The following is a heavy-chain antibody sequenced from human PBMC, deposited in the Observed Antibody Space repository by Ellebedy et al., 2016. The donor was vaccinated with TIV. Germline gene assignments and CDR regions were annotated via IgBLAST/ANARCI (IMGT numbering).Heavy chain of an antibody. Sequence: GGSLRLXCAASGFTFSSYDMHWVRQATGKGLEWVSAIGTAGDTYYPGSVKGRFTISRENAKNSLYLQMNSLRAGDTAVYYCARGGEYGDYGSDYYYGMDVWGQGTTVTVSS. V-gene: IGHV3-13*01. CDR2: IGTAGDT. J-gene: IGHJ6*02. CDR3: ARGGEYGDYGSDYYYGMDV. D-gene: IGHD4-17*01. CDR1: GFTFSSYD.